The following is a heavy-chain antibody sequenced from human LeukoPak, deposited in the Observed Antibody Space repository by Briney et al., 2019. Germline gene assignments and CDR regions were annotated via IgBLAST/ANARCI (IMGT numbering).Heavy chain of an antibody. V-gene: IGHV3-23*01. CDR2: IGDSGSGG. J-gene: IGHJ4*02. Sequence: GGSLRLSRSASGFNFNYFAMSWIRQAPGKRLEWVSTIGDSGSGGSYADSVRGRFTISRDNSKNIVYLQMHSLRVDDSAVYYCSRIKYGGNSGYHFDYWGRGTLVTVSS. CDR3: SRIKYGGNSGYHFDY. D-gene: IGHD4-23*01. CDR1: GFNFNYFA.